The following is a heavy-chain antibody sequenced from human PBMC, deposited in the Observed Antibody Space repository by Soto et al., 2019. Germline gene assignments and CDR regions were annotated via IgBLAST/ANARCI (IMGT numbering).Heavy chain of an antibody. J-gene: IGHJ4*02. Sequence: EVQLVESGGGLVQPGGSLKLSCAASGFTFSGSTMHWVRKASGKGLEWVGRIRSKANSYATAYAASVKGRFTISRDDSKNTAYLQMNSLKTEDTAVYYCTSTGPDSSGDYWGQGTLVTVSS. CDR2: IRSKANSYAT. CDR3: TSTGPDSSGDY. V-gene: IGHV3-73*01. D-gene: IGHD6-19*01. CDR1: GFTFSGST.